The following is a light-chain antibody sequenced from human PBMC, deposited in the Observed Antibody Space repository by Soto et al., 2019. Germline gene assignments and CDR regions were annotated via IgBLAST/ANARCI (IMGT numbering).Light chain of an antibody. CDR2: GAS. CDR3: QQYNKWPIT. V-gene: IGKV3-15*01. J-gene: IGKJ5*01. Sequence: ELVMKHSQATVSVPPVYISNISCTASQSVNSNLAWYQQKPGQAPRLLIYGASTRATGIPARFSGSGSGTESTLTITSLQSEDCAVYYGQQYNKWPITFGQVGRGEIK. CDR1: QSVNSN.